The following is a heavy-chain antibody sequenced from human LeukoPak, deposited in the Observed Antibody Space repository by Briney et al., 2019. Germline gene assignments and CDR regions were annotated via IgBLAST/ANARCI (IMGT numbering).Heavy chain of an antibody. CDR2: IYYSGST. J-gene: IGHJ4*02. Sequence: SETLSLTCTVSGGSISSYYWSWIRQPPWKGLEWIGYIYYSGSTNYNPSLKSRVTISVDTSKNQFSLKLSSVTAADTAVYYCARRGAGYSSGWYDYWGQGTLVTVSS. D-gene: IGHD6-19*01. CDR3: ARRGAGYSSGWYDY. CDR1: GGSISSYY. V-gene: IGHV4-59*08.